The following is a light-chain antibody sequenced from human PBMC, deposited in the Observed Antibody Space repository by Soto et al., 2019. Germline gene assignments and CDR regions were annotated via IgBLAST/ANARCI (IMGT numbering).Light chain of an antibody. CDR2: EAS. J-gene: IGKJ1*01. Sequence: DIQMTQSPSTLSASVGDRVTITCRASQNSKNWLALHQQKPGKAPKVLIYEASSLESGVPSRFSGSGSGTEFTLTISSLQPDDFATYYCQQYNVYPWTFGQWTQVEVK. CDR3: QQYNVYPWT. CDR1: QNSKNW. V-gene: IGKV1-5*01.